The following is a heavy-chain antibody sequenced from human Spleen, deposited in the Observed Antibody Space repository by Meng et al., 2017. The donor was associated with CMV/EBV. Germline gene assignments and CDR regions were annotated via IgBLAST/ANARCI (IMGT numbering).Heavy chain of an antibody. J-gene: IGHJ4*02. D-gene: IGHD2-15*01. CDR3: ARTYCSGGACYSVDY. V-gene: IGHV5-51*01. CDR1: GYTFSNYW. CDR2: IYPGDSDT. Sequence: KVSCKGSGYTFSNYWIAWVRQMPGKGLEWMGIIYPGDSDTRYSPSFQGQVTMSADKSISTAYLQWSSLKASDTAIYYCARTYCSGGACYSVDYWGQGALVTVSS.